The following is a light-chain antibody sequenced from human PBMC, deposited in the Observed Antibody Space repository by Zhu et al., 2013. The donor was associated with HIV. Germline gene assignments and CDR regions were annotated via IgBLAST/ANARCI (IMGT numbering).Light chain of an antibody. J-gene: IGKJ2*02. CDR3: QHHDSNSCT. Sequence: DIQMTQSPSTLSASVGDRVTITCRASQSISRLAWYQQKPGKAPKLLIYKASSLESGVPSRFSGSGSGTEFTLTISSLQPDDLATYFCQHHDSNSCTFGQGTKLEIK. V-gene: IGKV1-5*03. CDR1: QSISR. CDR2: KAS.